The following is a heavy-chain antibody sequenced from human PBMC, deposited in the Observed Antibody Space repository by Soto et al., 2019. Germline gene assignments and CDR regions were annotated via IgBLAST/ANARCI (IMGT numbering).Heavy chain of an antibody. V-gene: IGHV1-8*01. D-gene: IGHD3-3*01. Sequence: GASVKVSCKASGYTFTSYDTNWVRQATGQGLEWMGWMNPNSGNTGYAQKFQGRVTMTRNTSISTAYMELSSLRSEDTAVYYCARGIGRFLEWLFSPYYGMDVWGQGTTVTVSS. CDR1: GYTFTSYD. J-gene: IGHJ6*02. CDR2: MNPNSGNT. CDR3: ARGIGRFLEWLFSPYYGMDV.